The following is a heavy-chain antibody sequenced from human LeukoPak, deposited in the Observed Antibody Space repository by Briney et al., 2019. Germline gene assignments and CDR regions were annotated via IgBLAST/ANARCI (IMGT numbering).Heavy chain of an antibody. CDR2: ISGSGGST. D-gene: IGHD6-19*01. CDR1: GCSFSNYT. J-gene: IGHJ4*02. CDR3: AKPAYRNGWYGYDFDY. V-gene: IGHV3-23*01. Sequence: GGSLTLSCATSGCSFSNYTLYWVRQAPATGLERVSAISGSGGSTYYAGAVKGRFTISRDYSKKSLYLRMNSLRTEDTAAYYCAKPAYRNGWYGYDFDYWGQGTLVTVSS.